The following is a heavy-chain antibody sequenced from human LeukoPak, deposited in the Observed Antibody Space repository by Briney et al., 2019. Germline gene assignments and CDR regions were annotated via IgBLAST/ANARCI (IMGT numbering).Heavy chain of an antibody. CDR1: GFTFTTYG. D-gene: IGHD6-13*01. J-gene: IGHJ4*02. V-gene: IGHV3-23*01. CDR2: VSGSGIST. Sequence: GGSLRLSCAASGFTFTTYGKNWVRQAPGKGLEWVSGVSGSGISTYYADSVRGRFTISRDNSKNTVYLQMSSLRAEDTAVYYCAKTAYLATVGTPPDYWGQGTLVTVSS. CDR3: AKTAYLATVGTPPDY.